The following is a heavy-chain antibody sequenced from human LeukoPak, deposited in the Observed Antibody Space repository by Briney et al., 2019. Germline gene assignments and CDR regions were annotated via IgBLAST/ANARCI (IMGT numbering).Heavy chain of an antibody. Sequence: GRSLRLSCAPSRFTLTSYGMHSVRHAPGKGLEWVAVISYDGGNKHYAASVKGGFTISIDNSKNTLYLQMNSLRAEDTAVYYWAKDLLLGYSGYDWGEPYYYYYGMDVWGKGTTVTVSS. D-gene: IGHD5-12*01. CDR3: AKDLLLGYSGYDWGEPYYYYYGMDV. CDR1: RFTLTSYG. CDR2: ISYDGGNK. J-gene: IGHJ6*04. V-gene: IGHV3-30*18.